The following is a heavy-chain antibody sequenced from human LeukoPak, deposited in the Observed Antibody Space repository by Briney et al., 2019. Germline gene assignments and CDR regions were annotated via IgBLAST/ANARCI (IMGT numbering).Heavy chain of an antibody. CDR1: GGSISSYY. V-gene: IGHV4-59*01. CDR2: IYYSEST. Sequence: PSETLSLTCTVSGGSISSYYGSWIRQPPGKGLEWIGYIYYSESTNYNPSLKSRVTISVDTSKNQFSLKLSSVTAADTAVYYCARAVAAHNYYYYYYMLVWGKSTTVTLSS. CDR3: ARAVAAHNYYYYYYMLV. J-gene: IGHJ6*03. D-gene: IGHD2-15*01.